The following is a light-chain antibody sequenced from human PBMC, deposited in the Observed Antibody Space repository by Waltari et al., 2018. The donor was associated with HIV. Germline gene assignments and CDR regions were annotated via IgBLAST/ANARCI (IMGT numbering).Light chain of an antibody. CDR2: DAS. V-gene: IGKV3-11*01. Sequence: EIVLTQSPATLSLSPVERATLSCRASQSISSYLAWYQQKPGQAPRLLIYDASNRATGIPARFSGSGSGTDFTLTISSLEPEDFAVYYCQQRSYSITFGQGTRLEIK. CDR3: QQRSYSIT. CDR1: QSISSY. J-gene: IGKJ5*01.